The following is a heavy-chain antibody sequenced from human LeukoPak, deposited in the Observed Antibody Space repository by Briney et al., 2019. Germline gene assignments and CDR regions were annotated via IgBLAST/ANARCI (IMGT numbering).Heavy chain of an antibody. CDR1: GYSFTSYW. CDR3: ASYKINYYGSGSSNWFDP. Sequence: GESLKISCKGSGYSFTSYWIGWVRQMPGKGLEWMGIIYPGDSDTRYSPSFQGQVTISADKSISTAYLQWSSLKASDTAMYYCASYKINYYGSGSSNWFDPWGQGTLVTVSS. V-gene: IGHV5-51*01. J-gene: IGHJ5*02. D-gene: IGHD3-10*01. CDR2: IYPGDSDT.